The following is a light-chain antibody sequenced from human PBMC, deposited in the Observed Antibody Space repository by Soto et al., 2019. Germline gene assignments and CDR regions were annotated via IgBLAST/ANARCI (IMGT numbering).Light chain of an antibody. J-gene: IGLJ1*01. CDR1: NSDVGGCNY. CDR3: NSYTTSSTLRYV. V-gene: IGLV2-14*01. Sequence: QSVLTQPASVSGSPGQSVTIACAGTNSDVGGCNYVSCFRQHPGKAPKLVIYDVSNRPSGVSSRFSGSKSGNADSLTISGLQAEDDADYYCNSYTTSSTLRYVFGTGNKITVL. CDR2: DVS.